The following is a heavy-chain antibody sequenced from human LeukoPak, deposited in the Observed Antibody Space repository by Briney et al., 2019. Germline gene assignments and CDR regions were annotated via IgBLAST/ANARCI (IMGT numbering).Heavy chain of an antibody. CDR2: ICSSGMTI. J-gene: IGHJ6*02. CDR1: GFSFSEYY. Sequence: GGSLRLSRVESGFSFSEYYMCWRSRALGERVEGVSYICSSGMTIYYADSAKGRFSISRETTKNSLYLQMYSVRAEDTAVYYWARDVKQLVPYYYCGMDVWGQGTTVTASS. D-gene: IGHD6-13*01. V-gene: IGHV3-11*04. CDR3: ARDVKQLVPYYYCGMDV.